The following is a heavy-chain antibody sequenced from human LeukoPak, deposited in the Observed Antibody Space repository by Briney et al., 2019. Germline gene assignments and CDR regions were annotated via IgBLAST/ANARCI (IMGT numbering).Heavy chain of an antibody. CDR1: GFTFSSYW. Sequence: PGGSLRLSCAASGFTFSSYWMHCVRQAPGKGLVWVSRINTDGSSTRYADSVKGRFTISRDNAKSTLYLQMNSLRAEDTAVYYCYGGDAENWGQGTLVTVSS. J-gene: IGHJ1*01. CDR2: INTDGSST. D-gene: IGHD2-21*01. CDR3: YGGDAEN. V-gene: IGHV3-74*01.